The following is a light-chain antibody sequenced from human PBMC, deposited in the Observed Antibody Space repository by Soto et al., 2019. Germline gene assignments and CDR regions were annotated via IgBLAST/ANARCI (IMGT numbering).Light chain of an antibody. CDR3: CSYASTYNFV. Sequence: QSVLTQPASVSGSPGQSITISCTGTSSAVGNYDLVSWYQQHPGKVPKLILYEGTKRPSGVSNRFSGSNSANTASLTISGLQVEDEADYYCCSYASTYNFVFGSGTKVTVL. J-gene: IGLJ1*01. CDR2: EGT. V-gene: IGLV2-23*03. CDR1: SSAVGNYDL.